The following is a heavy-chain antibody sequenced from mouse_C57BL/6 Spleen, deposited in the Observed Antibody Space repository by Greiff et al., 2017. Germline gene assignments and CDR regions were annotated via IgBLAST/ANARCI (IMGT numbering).Heavy chain of an antibody. CDR3: ARGGLYDYDGYYAMDY. CDR2: IYPRDGST. V-gene: IGHV1-85*01. CDR1: GYTFTSYD. Sequence: LVESGPELVKPGASVKLSCKASGYTFTSYDINWVKQRPGQGLEWIGWIYPRDGSTKYNEKFKGKATLTVDTSSSTAYMELHSLTSEDSAVYFCARGGLYDYDGYYAMDYWGQGTSVTVSS. J-gene: IGHJ4*01. D-gene: IGHD2-4*01.